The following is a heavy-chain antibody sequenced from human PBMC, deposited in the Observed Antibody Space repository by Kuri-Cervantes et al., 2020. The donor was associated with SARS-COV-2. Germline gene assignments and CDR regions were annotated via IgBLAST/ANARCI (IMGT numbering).Heavy chain of an antibody. CDR1: GYTFTGYY. J-gene: IGHJ4*02. CDR2: INPSGGST. D-gene: IGHD6-13*01. Sequence: ASVKVSCKASGYTFTGYYMHWVRQAPGQGLEWMGIINPSGGSTSYAQKFQGRVTMTRDTSTSTVYMELSSLRSEDTAVYYCARGRHSSTATPEFDYWGQGTLVTVSS. CDR3: ARGRHSSTATPEFDY. V-gene: IGHV1-46*01.